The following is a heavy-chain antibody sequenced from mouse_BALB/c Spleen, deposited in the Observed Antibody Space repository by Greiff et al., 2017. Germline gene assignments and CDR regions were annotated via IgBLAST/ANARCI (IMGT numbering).Heavy chain of an antibody. Sequence: QVQLKQSGPGLVQPSQSLSITCTVSGFSLTSYGVHWVRQSPGKGLEWLGVIWSGGSTDYNAAFISRLSISKDNSKSQVFFKMNSLQADDTAIYYCASYPLYFDVWGAGTTVTVSS. CDR2: IWSGGST. CDR1: GFSLTSYG. V-gene: IGHV2-4-1*01. CDR3: ASYPLYFDV. J-gene: IGHJ1*01.